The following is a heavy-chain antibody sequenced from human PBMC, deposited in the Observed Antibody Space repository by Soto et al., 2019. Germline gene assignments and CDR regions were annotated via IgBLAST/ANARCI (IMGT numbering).Heavy chain of an antibody. CDR1: GVSFSGYY. CDR3: ARDQGYYDSSGRLWVNPAFDY. Sequence: PSETLSLTCAVYGVSFSGYYWTWIRQPPGTGLEWIGEINHSGSTNYNPSLKSRVTISVDTSKNQFSLRAEDTAVYYCARDQGYYDSSGRLWVNPAFDYWGQGTLVTVSS. V-gene: IGHV4-34*01. J-gene: IGHJ4*02. CDR2: INHSGST. D-gene: IGHD3-22*01.